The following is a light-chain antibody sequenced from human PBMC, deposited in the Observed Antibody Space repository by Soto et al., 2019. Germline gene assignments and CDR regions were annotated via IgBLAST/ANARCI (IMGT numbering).Light chain of an antibody. J-gene: IGLJ1*01. CDR1: RSDIGDSNF. CDR2: EVN. V-gene: IGLV2-14*01. CDR3: ASFRSGTILV. Sequence: QSALTQPASVSGSAGQSVTISCTGPRSDIGDSNFISWYQHSPGKAPRLLIYEVNNRPSGVSRRFSGSKAGNTASLTISGLHDDDEADYFCASFRSGTILVFGSGTKLTVL.